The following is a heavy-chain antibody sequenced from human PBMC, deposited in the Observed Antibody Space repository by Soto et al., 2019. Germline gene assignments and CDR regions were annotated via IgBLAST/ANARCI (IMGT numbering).Heavy chain of an antibody. CDR2: ITDSGDST. J-gene: IGHJ4*02. D-gene: IGHD2-21*02. CDR3: AKETRVVTFLYDY. V-gene: IGHV3-23*01. Sequence: GGSLRLSCAASGFTFSAYAMTWVRQAPGKGLEWVSSITDSGDSTYYTDSVKGRFTISSDNSKNTLFLQMNSLRAEDTAIYCCAKETRVVTFLYDYWGRVALVTVSS. CDR1: GFTFSAYA.